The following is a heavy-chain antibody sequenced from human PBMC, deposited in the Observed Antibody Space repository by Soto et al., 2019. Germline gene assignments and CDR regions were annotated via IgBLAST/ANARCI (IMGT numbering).Heavy chain of an antibody. CDR3: AKEPTSGWYWAINWFDP. V-gene: IGHV3-30*18. CDR2: ISYDGSNK. D-gene: IGHD6-19*01. J-gene: IGHJ5*02. Sequence: QVQLVESGGGLVQPGRSLRLSCAASGFTFSSYGMHWVRQAPGKGLEWVAVISYDGSNKYYADSVKGRFTISRDNSKNTLYLQLNSLRAEDTSVYYWAKEPTSGWYWAINWFDPWGQGTLVTVSS. CDR1: GFTFSSYG.